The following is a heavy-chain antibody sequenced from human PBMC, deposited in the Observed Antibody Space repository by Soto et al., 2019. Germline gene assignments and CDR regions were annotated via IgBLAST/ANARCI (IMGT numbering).Heavy chain of an antibody. V-gene: IGHV3-23*01. Sequence: GGSLRLSCTASGFTFNNYVMSWVRQAPGRGLEWVSAISGGATSTFYADSVRGRFIISRDNSKNTLYLQLNSLRVEDTAVYYCARSEYNWNTRWAYWGQGTLVTVSS. CDR2: ISGGATST. CDR1: GFTFNNYV. J-gene: IGHJ4*02. D-gene: IGHD1-20*01. CDR3: ARSEYNWNTRWAY.